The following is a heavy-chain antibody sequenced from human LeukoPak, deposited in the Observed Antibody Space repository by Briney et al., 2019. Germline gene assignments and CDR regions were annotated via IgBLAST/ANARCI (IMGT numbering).Heavy chain of an antibody. J-gene: IGHJ4*02. CDR2: MNPNTSGT. Sequence: ASVKVSCKASGYTFTDYYMHWVRQAPGQGLEWMGWMNPNTSGTNYPQKFHGRVTMTRDTSISTAYMELSSLRSDDTAVYYCARARYYNGWYGVDSWGQGTLVTVST. D-gene: IGHD6-19*01. CDR3: ARARYYNGWYGVDS. CDR1: GYTFTDYY. V-gene: IGHV1-2*02.